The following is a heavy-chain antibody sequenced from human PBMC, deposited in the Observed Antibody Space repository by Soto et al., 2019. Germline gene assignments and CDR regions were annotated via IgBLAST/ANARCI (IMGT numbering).Heavy chain of an antibody. Sequence: ASVKVSCKASGYTFTSYAMHWVRQTPGQRLEWMGWINAGNGNTKYSQKFQGRVTITRDTSASTAYMELSSLRSEDTAVYYCARDRGLRSSSSILGGGHQAGRFSHYYYSGMDVWGQGTTVTVSS. CDR1: GYTFTSYA. J-gene: IGHJ6*02. V-gene: IGHV1-3*01. D-gene: IGHD6-6*01. CDR2: INAGNGNT. CDR3: ARDRGLRSSSSILGGGHQAGRFSHYYYSGMDV.